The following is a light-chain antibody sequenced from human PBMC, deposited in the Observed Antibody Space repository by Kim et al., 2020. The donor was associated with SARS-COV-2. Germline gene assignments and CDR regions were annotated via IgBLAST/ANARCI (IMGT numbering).Light chain of an antibody. CDR1: KTISRW. Sequence: ASIGDRVTITGRASKTISRWLAWYQQKPGRAPNLLIYDVSILESGVPSRFSGSGSGTEFTLTISSLQPDDFATYYCQQFNSSPVTFGQGTKVDIK. CDR2: DVS. J-gene: IGKJ1*01. CDR3: QQFNSSPVT. V-gene: IGKV1-5*01.